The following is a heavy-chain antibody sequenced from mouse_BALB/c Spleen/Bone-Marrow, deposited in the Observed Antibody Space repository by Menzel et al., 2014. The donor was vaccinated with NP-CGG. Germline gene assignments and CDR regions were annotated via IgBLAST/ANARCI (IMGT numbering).Heavy chain of an antibody. D-gene: IGHD2-14*01. J-gene: IGHJ4*01. Sequence: VQGVESGPGLVAPSQSLSITCTVSGFPLTIYGVHWVRQPPGKGLEWLGVSWAGGSTSYNSALLSRLTISKDISKSQVFLKMNSLQTDDTAMYYCAREGYDHAMDYWGQGTSVTVSS. CDR3: AREGYDHAMDY. CDR1: GFPLTIYG. V-gene: IGHV2-9*02. CDR2: SWAGGST.